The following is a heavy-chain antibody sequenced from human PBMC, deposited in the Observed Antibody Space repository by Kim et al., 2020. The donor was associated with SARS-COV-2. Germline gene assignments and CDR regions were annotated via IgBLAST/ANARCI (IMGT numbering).Heavy chain of an antibody. D-gene: IGHD3-22*01. V-gene: IGHV3-23*01. CDR3: AEDRYYDTNDYSAPDAFDI. J-gene: IGHJ3*02. Sequence: KGRFTISGDNAKNTLYLEMSSLRAEDTAVYYCAEDRYYDTNDYSAPDAFDIWGQGTMITVSS.